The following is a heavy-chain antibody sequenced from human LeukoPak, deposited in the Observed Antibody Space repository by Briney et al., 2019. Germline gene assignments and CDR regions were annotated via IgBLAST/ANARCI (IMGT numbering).Heavy chain of an antibody. D-gene: IGHD2-2*01. J-gene: IGHJ4*02. CDR3: ARELVVRAGDYFDN. Sequence: GGSLRLSCAASGFTFSSHWMHWVRQAPEKGLVWVARINGDGSSIRYADSVKGRFTISRDNAKNTLFLQMNSLRDEDTAVYSCARELVVRAGDYFDNWGQGTLVTVSS. CDR2: INGDGSSI. V-gene: IGHV3-74*01. CDR1: GFTFSSHW.